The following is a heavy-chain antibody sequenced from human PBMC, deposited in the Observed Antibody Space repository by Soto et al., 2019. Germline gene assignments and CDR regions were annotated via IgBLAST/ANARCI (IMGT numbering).Heavy chain of an antibody. CDR3: AADSIIGGDFDY. Sequence: QMQLVQSGPEVKKPGTSVKVSCKASGFTFTSSAVQWVRQARGQRLEWIGWIVVGSGNTNYAQKFQERVTITRDMSTSTAYMELNSLRSEDTAVYYCAADSIIGGDFDYWGQGTLVTVSS. D-gene: IGHD3-10*01. CDR1: GFTFTSSA. J-gene: IGHJ4*02. CDR2: IVVGSGNT. V-gene: IGHV1-58*01.